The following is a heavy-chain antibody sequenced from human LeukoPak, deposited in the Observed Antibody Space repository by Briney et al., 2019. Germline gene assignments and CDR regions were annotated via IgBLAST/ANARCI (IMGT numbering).Heavy chain of an antibody. V-gene: IGHV1-2*02. CDR3: AREIDYGSDPVAWFDP. Sequence: GSVKVSCKASGYTFTDYYMHWVRQAPGQGLEWMGWINPNSGGTTYAQKFQGRVTMTRDTSISTAYMELYRLRSDDTAIYYCAREIDYGSDPVAWFDPWGQGTLVTVSS. CDR2: INPNSGGT. D-gene: IGHD3-10*01. CDR1: GYTFTDYY. J-gene: IGHJ5*02.